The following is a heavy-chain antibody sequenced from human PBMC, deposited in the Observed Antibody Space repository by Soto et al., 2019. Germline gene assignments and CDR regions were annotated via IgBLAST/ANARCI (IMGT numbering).Heavy chain of an antibody. CDR1: GFTFSSYW. CDR3: AREFNYGPYYYYYMDV. J-gene: IGHJ6*03. Sequence: GGSLRLSCAASGFTFSSYWMSWVRQAPGKGLEWVANIKQDGSEKYYVDSVKGRFTISRDNAKNSLYLQMNSLRAEDTAVYYCAREFNYGPYYYYYMDVWGKGTTVTVSS. CDR2: IKQDGSEK. D-gene: IGHD4-17*01. V-gene: IGHV3-7*01.